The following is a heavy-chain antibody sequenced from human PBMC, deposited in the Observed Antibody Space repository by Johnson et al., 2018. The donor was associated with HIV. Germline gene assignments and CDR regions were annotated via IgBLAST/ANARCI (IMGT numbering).Heavy chain of an antibody. CDR3: AKSTWELRHLDAFDI. J-gene: IGHJ3*02. D-gene: IGHD1-26*01. CDR1: GFTFSKYG. V-gene: IGHV3-30*02. Sequence: QVQLVESGGGVVQPGGSLRLSCAASGFTFSKYGMHWVRQAPGTGLDWVAFIRYDGSSRYYANSVKGRLPISRDNSKSTLYLQMNSLRAEDTAVYYCAKSTWELRHLDAFDIWGQGTMVTVSS. CDR2: IRYDGSSR.